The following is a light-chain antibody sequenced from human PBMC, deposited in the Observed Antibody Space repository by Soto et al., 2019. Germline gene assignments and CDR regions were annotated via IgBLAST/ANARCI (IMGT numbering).Light chain of an antibody. CDR1: QTVISH. CDR2: DAS. J-gene: IGKJ1*01. Sequence: EVVLTQSPATLSVSPGDTATLSCRASQTVISHLTWYQQKPGQPPRLLIYDASNRATGIPARFSGSGSGTDFTLTISSLEPEDFAVYYCQQYGSSGTFGQGTKVDIK. V-gene: IGKV3-11*01. CDR3: QQYGSSGT.